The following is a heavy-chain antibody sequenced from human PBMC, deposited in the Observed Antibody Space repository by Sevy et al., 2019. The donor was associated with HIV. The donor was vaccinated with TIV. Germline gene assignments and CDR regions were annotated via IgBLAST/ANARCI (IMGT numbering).Heavy chain of an antibody. Sequence: ASVKVSCKASGFTFTSSAVQWVRQTRGQRLQWIGWIVVGNGVTNYAQSFQERVSIIGDMSKRKVYMEVTGLTSDDKAVYYCAAEDMTIFGGQFRVFDFWGQGTVVTVSS. CDR2: IVVGNGVT. CDR1: GFTFTSSA. V-gene: IGHV1-58*01. D-gene: IGHD3-16*01. J-gene: IGHJ3*01. CDR3: AAEDMTIFGGQFRVFDF.